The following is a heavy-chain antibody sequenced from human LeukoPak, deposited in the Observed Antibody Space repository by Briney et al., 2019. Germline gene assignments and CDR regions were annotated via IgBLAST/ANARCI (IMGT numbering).Heavy chain of an antibody. CDR1: GFTFSSYE. J-gene: IGHJ4*02. V-gene: IGHV3-33*08. CDR3: ARDSSGCPDY. D-gene: IGHD6-19*01. CDR2: IWYDGSNK. Sequence: HPGGSLRLSCAASGFTFSSYEMNWVRQAPGKGLEWVAVIWYDGSNKYYADSVKGRFTISRDNSKNTLYLQMNSLRAEDTAVYYCARDSSGCPDYWGQGTLVTVSS.